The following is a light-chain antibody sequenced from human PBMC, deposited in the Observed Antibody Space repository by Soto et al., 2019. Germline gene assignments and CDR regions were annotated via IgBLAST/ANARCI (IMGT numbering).Light chain of an antibody. CDR2: EVT. CDR1: SSDVGGYNY. CDR3: SSYTSRSTLV. J-gene: IGLJ1*01. Sequence: QSALTQPASVSGSPGQSITISCTGTSSDVGGYNYVSWYQQHPGKAPKLMIYEVTNRPSGVSNRFSGSNSGNTASLTISGLQAEDEADYYCSSYTSRSTLVFGNGTKLTVL. V-gene: IGLV2-14*01.